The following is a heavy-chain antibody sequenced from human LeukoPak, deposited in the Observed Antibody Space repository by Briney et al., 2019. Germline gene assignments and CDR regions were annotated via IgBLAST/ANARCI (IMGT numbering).Heavy chain of an antibody. V-gene: IGHV4-34*01. CDR3: ARGYDSSGYYYAIDY. CDR2: INHSGST. CDR1: GGSLSGSY. Sequence: PSETLSLTCAVYGGSLSGSYWSWIRQPPGKGLEWIGEINHSGSTNYNPSLKSRVTISVDTSKNQFSLKLSSVTAADTAVYYCARGYDSSGYYYAIDYWGQGTLVTVSS. J-gene: IGHJ4*02. D-gene: IGHD3-22*01.